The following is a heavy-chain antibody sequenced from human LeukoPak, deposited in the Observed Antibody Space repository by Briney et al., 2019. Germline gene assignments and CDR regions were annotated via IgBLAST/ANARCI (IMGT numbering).Heavy chain of an antibody. CDR2: ISSSGSDI. CDR3: ARDYGGSSPFDY. Sequence: GGSLRLSCAASGFTFSTYGMHWVRQAPGKGLEWVSYISSSGSDIYYADSVKGRFTISGDNAKNSLYLHMNSLRAEDTAVYYCARDYGGSSPFDYWGQGTLVTVSS. D-gene: IGHD4-23*01. CDR1: GFTFSTYG. V-gene: IGHV3-21*05. J-gene: IGHJ4*02.